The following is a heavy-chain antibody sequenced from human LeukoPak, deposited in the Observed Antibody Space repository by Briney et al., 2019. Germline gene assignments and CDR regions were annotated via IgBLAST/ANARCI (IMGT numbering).Heavy chain of an antibody. D-gene: IGHD6-19*01. V-gene: IGHV6-1*01. CDR3: ARIPGIAVAGGFDY. CDR2: TYYRSKWYN. Sequence: SQTLSLTCAISGDSFSSNSAAWNWIRQSPSRGLEWLGRTYYRSKWYNDYAVSVKSRITINPDTSKNQFSLQLNSVTPEDTAVYYCARIPGIAVAGGFDYWGQGTLVTVSS. CDR1: GDSFSSNSAA. J-gene: IGHJ4*02.